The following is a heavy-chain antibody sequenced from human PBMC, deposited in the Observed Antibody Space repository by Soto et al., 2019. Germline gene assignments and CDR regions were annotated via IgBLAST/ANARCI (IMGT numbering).Heavy chain of an antibody. CDR3: ARGPLVVLNYFES. J-gene: IGHJ4*02. V-gene: IGHV1-69*02. Sequence: QVQLVQSGTEVKKPGSSVKVSCKASGGTFRNYPINWVRQAPGQGLEGMGSIFPLTDIPDYAQNFQARSTISADKSTSTAYMELSSLTSDDTAMYFCARGPLVVLNYFESWGQGTLVTVSS. CDR2: IFPLTDIP. CDR1: GGTFRNYP.